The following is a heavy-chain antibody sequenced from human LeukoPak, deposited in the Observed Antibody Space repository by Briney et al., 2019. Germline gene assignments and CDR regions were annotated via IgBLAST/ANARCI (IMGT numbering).Heavy chain of an antibody. Sequence: ASVKVSCKTSGYXFTSYYIHWVRQAPGQGLEWMGWINPSSGGTEYAQKFQGRVTMTGDTSISTAYMELSRLRSDDTAVYYCARDRGSSWYVDYWGQGILVTVSS. CDR1: GYXFTSYY. V-gene: IGHV1-2*02. D-gene: IGHD6-13*01. J-gene: IGHJ4*02. CDR2: INPSSGGT. CDR3: ARDRGSSWYVDY.